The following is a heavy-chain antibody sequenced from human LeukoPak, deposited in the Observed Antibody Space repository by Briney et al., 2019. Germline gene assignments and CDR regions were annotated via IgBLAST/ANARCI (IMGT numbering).Heavy chain of an antibody. CDR1: RFTFINYL. CDR3: ARASGTNGDYLQIDY. V-gene: IGHV3-74*01. D-gene: IGHD2-8*01. CDR2: INSDGTT. Sequence: PGGSLRLSCAASRFTFINYLMHWVRQAPGKGLVWASCINSDGTTTYADSVKGRFTISRDNAKNTLYLQMNSLRADDTAVYYCARASGTNGDYLQIDYWGQGTLVTVSS. J-gene: IGHJ4*02.